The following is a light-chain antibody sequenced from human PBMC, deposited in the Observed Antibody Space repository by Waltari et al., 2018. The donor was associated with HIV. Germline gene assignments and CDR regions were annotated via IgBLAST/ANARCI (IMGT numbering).Light chain of an antibody. CDR2: EGT. CDR3: CSCATPNTRV. Sequence: QSALTQPPSVSGSPGQSISISCTGTSSDVGSCKFVSWYQQHPGKAPKLLIYEGTKRPSGVSNRFSASKSGNTASLTISGLQAEDEADYYCCSCATPNTRVFGGGTKLTVL. J-gene: IGLJ3*02. CDR1: SSDVGSCKF. V-gene: IGLV2-23*01.